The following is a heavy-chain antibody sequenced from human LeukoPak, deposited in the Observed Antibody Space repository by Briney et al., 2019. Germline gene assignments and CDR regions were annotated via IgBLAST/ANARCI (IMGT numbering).Heavy chain of an antibody. CDR1: GGSISGGGYY. J-gene: IGHJ4*02. CDR2: IYYSGST. CDR3: ATYFYGDYASYYFDQ. Sequence: SETLSLTCTVSGGSISGGGYYWSWIRQHPGKGLEWIGYIYYSGSTYYNPSLKSRVTISVDTSKNQFSLKLSSVTAADTAVYYCATYFYGDYASYYFDQWGQGTLVTVSS. D-gene: IGHD4-17*01. V-gene: IGHV4-31*03.